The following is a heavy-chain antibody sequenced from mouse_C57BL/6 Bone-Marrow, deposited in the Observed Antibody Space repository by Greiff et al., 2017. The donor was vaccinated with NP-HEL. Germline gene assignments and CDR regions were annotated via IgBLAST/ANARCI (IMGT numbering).Heavy chain of an antibody. CDR2: INPGSGGT. CDR3: AWGLRRLAY. V-gene: IGHV1-54*01. J-gene: IGHJ3*01. D-gene: IGHD2-4*01. CDR1: GYAFTNYL. Sequence: VQLQESGAELVRPGTSVKVSCKASGYAFTNYLIEWVKQRPGQGLEWIGVINPGSGGTNYNEKFKGKATLTADKSSSTAYMQLSSLTSEDSAVYFCAWGLRRLAYWGQGTLVTVSA.